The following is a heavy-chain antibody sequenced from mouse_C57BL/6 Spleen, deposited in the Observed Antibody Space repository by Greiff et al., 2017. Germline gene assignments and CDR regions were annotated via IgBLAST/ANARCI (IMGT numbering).Heavy chain of an antibody. D-gene: IGHD1-3*01. CDR2: ISSGGSYT. CDR3: ARQWETSSWFAY. Sequence: DVKLQESGGDLVKPGGSLKLSCAASGFTFSSYGMSWVRQTPDKRLEWVATISSGGSYTYYPDSVKGRFTISRDNAKNTLYLQMSSLKSEDTAMYYCARQWETSSWFAYWGQGTLVTVSA. CDR1: GFTFSSYG. J-gene: IGHJ3*01. V-gene: IGHV5-6*02.